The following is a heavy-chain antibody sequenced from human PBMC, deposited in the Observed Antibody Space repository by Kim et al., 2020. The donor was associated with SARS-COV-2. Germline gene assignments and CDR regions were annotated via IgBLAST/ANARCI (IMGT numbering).Heavy chain of an antibody. CDR2: IYWDDDK. CDR3: AHRPVVSGSGWYPPDAFDI. D-gene: IGHD6-19*01. J-gene: IGHJ3*02. V-gene: IGHV2-5*02. CDR1: GFSLSTSGVG. Sequence: SGPTLVNPTQTLTLTCTFSGFSLSTSGVGVGWIRQPPGKALEWLALIYWDDDKRYSPSLKSRLTITKDTSKNQVVLTMTNMDPVDTATYYCAHRPVVSGSGWYPPDAFDIWGQGTMVTVSS.